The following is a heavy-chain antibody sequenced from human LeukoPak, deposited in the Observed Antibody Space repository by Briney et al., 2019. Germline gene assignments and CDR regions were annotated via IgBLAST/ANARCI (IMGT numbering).Heavy chain of an antibody. CDR3: ARVATYYDILTGYHDPYYFDY. CDR2: IIPILGIA. CDR1: GGTFSSYA. Sequence: GSSVKVSCKASGGTFSSYAISWVRQAPGHGLEWMGRIIPILGIANCAQKFQGRVTITADKSTSTAYMELSSLRSEDTAVYYCARVATYYDILTGYHDPYYFDYWGQGTLVTVSS. V-gene: IGHV1-69*04. J-gene: IGHJ4*02. D-gene: IGHD3-9*01.